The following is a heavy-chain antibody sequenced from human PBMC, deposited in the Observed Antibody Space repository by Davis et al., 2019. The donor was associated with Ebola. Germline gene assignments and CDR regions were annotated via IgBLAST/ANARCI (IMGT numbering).Heavy chain of an antibody. CDR3: ARDPGPYDILTGYYS. D-gene: IGHD3-9*01. J-gene: IGHJ4*02. CDR2: INAGNGNT. CDR1: GYTFTSYA. V-gene: IGHV1-3*01. Sequence: ASVKVSCKASGYTFTSYAMHWVRQAPGQRLEWMGWINAGNGNTKYSQKFQGRVTITRDTSASTAYMELSSLRSEDTAVYYCARDPGPYDILTGYYSWGQGTLVTVSS.